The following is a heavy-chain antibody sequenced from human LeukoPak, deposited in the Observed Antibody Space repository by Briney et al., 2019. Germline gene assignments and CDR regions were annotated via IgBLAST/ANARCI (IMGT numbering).Heavy chain of an antibody. V-gene: IGHV3-15*01. Sequence: GGSLRLSCAASGFTFSNAWMSWVRQAPGKGLEWVGRIKSKTDGGTTDYAPPVKGRFTISRDDSKNTLYLQMNSLKTEDTAMYYCTTTGGNYYMDVWGKGTTVTISS. CDR3: TTTGGNYYMDV. CDR1: GFTFSNAW. J-gene: IGHJ6*03. CDR2: IKSKTDGGTT. D-gene: IGHD1-14*01.